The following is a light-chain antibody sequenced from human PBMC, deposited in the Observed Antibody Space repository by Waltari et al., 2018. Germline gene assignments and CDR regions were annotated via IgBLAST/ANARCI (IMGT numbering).Light chain of an antibody. CDR3: NSYATSSARV. J-gene: IGLJ3*02. CDR1: SSDVGAFNY. CDR2: VVS. V-gene: IGLV2-14*01. Sequence: QSALTQPASVSGSPGQSITISCTGTSSDVGAFNYFSWSQQHPGKAPKLIIYVVSNRPAGVSNRFSDSKSGNTASLTISGLQAEDEADYYCNSYATSSARVFGGGTKLTVL.